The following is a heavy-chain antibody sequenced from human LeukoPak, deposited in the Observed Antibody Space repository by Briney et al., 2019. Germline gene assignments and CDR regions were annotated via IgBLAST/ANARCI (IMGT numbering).Heavy chain of an antibody. V-gene: IGHV4-61*02. CDR1: GGPISSGSYY. Sequence: SETLSLTCTVSGGPISSGSYYWSWIRQPAGKGLEWIGRIYTSGSTNYNPSLKSRVTISVDTSKNQFSLKLSSVTAADTAVYYCARVAVDIVVVPAARTYYYMDVWGKGTTVTISS. CDR3: ARVAVDIVVVPAARTYYYMDV. J-gene: IGHJ6*03. D-gene: IGHD2-2*03. CDR2: IYTSGST.